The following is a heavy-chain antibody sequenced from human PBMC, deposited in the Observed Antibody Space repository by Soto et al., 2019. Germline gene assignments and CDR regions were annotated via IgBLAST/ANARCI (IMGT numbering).Heavy chain of an antibody. CDR2: IIPILDIA. V-gene: IGHV1-69*08. J-gene: IGHJ4*02. CDR3: ARDVGLGPVTVSTHVDY. D-gene: IGHD4-17*01. Sequence: QVQLVQSGAEVKKPGSSVKVSCKASGGTFSNYTITWVRQAPGQGREWMGSIIPILDIANYAKKFQGRVTITADKATSTAYMELSSLRSEDTAVYYCARDVGLGPVTVSTHVDYWGQGTLVIVSS. CDR1: GGTFSNYT.